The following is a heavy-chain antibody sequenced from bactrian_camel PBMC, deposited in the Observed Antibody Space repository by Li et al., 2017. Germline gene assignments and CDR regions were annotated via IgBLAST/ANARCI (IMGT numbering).Heavy chain of an antibody. CDR1: GFTFSSYY. Sequence: HVQLVESGGGLVQPGGSLRLSCAASGFTFSSYYMMSWVRQAPGKGLDWVSSIWSDGSHVSYLDSVKGRFTISSDNAKNTVYLRMNSLKSEDTALYYCSVGYWVNDRFYSYWGQGTQVTVS. CDR2: IWSDGSHV. D-gene: IGHD1*01. CDR3: SVGYWVNDRFYSY. V-gene: IGHV3-2*01. J-gene: IGHJ4*01.